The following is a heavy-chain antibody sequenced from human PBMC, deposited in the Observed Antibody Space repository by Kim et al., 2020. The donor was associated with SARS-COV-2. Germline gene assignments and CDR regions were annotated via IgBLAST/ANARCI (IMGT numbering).Heavy chain of an antibody. V-gene: IGHV3-30*18. CDR1: GFTFSSYG. D-gene: IGHD3-3*01. J-gene: IGHJ6*04. CDR3: ANMIFGDV. CDR2: ISYDGSNK. Sequence: GGSLRLSCAASGFTFSSYGMHWVRQAPGKGLEWVAVISYDGSNKYYADSVKGRFTISRDNSKNTLYLQMNSLRAEDTAVYYCANMIFGDVWGKGTTVTVSS.